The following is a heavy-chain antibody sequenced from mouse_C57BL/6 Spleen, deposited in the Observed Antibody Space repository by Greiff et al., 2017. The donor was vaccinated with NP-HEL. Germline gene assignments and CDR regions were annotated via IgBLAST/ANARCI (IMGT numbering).Heavy chain of an antibody. J-gene: IGHJ2*01. CDR1: GYTFTDYY. CDR3: ARAGKRDYFDY. V-gene: IGHV1-26*01. CDR2: INPNNGGT. Sequence: VQLQQSGPELVKPGASVKISCKASGYTFTDYYMNWVKQSHGKSLEWIGDINPNNGGTSYNQQFKGKATLTVDKSSSTAYMELRSLTSEDSAVYYCARAGKRDYFDYWGQGTTLTVSS.